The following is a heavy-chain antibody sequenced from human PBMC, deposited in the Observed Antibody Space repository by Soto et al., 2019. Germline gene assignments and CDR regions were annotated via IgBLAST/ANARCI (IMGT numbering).Heavy chain of an antibody. CDR1: GFTFSSYG. V-gene: IGHV3-33*01. CDR3: ARAGYSSGWYIALGYFDY. D-gene: IGHD6-19*01. J-gene: IGHJ4*02. Sequence: PGGSLRLSCAASGFTFSSYGMHWVGQAPGKGLEWVAVIWYDGSNKYYADSVKGRFTISRDNSKNTLYLQMNSLRAEDTAVYYFARAGYSSGWYIALGYFDYWGQGTLVTVPS. CDR2: IWYDGSNK.